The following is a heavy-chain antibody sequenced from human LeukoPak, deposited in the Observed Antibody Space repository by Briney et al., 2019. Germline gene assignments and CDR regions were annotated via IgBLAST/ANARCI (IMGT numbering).Heavy chain of an antibody. CDR3: ARRFCGGGNCHYYYFDY. Sequence: SETLSLTCSVFAGSISSSSYYWGWIHQPPGKGLEWIGSIYHDGITSYNPSLKSRVTISVDTSKSQFSLKLTSVTAADTAVYYCARRFCGGGNCHYYYFDYWGQGTLVTVSS. CDR1: AGSISSSSYY. J-gene: IGHJ4*02. D-gene: IGHD2-21*01. CDR2: IYHDGIT. V-gene: IGHV4-39*01.